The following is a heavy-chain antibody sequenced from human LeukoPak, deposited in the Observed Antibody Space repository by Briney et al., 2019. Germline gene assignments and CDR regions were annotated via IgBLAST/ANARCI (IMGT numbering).Heavy chain of an antibody. CDR2: IIPIFGTA. J-gene: IGHJ6*03. V-gene: IGHV1-69*05. D-gene: IGHD6-19*01. CDR3: ARNHSSGRYYYYYYYMDV. Sequence: SVKVSCKASGGTFSSYAISWVRQAPGQGLEWMGRIIPIFGTANYAQKFQGRVTITTDESTSTAYMELSSLRSEDTAVYYCARNHSSGRYYYYYYYMDVWGKGTTVTVSS. CDR1: GGTFSSYA.